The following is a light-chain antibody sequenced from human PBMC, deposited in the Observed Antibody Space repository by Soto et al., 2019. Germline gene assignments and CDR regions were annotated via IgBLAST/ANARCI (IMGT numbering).Light chain of an antibody. CDR1: LSLVYIDGNTY. J-gene: IGKJ4*01. CDR3: MQGTNWPLT. Sequence: LSLPVTLGQPASISCRSSLSLVYIDGNTYLSWFQKRPGLSPRRLIYKVSNRDSGVPDRFSGSGSGTDFTLRISRVEAEDVGVYYCMQGTNWPLTFGGGTKVDIK. CDR2: KVS. V-gene: IGKV2-30*01.